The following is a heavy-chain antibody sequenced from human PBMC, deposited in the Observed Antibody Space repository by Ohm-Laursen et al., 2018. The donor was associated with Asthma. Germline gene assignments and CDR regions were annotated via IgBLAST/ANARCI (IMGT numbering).Heavy chain of an antibody. CDR1: GFTFNKHH. V-gene: IGHV3-23*01. CDR3: AKDSSEVVAADEY. Sequence: SLRLSCSASGFTFNKHHMTWVRQAPGKELEWVSAIDGSGGRTYYADSVKGRFTISRDNPRNTLYLQMNSLRAEDTAVYYCAKDSSEVVAADEYWGQGTLVTVSS. CDR2: IDGSGGRT. D-gene: IGHD2-15*01. J-gene: IGHJ4*02.